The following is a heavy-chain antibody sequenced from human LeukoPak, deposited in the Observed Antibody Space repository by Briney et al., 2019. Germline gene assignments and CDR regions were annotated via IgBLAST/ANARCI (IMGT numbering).Heavy chain of an antibody. J-gene: IGHJ4*02. CDR2: ISYDGSNK. V-gene: IGHV3-30-3*01. CDR3: ARGPGFGELLSTWQGNDY. CDR1: GFTFSSYA. Sequence: QPGGSLRLSCAASGFTFSSYAMPWVRQAPGKGLEWVAVISYDGSNKYYADSVKGRFTISRDNSKNTLYLQMNSLRAEDTAVYYCARGPGFGELLSTWQGNDYWGQGTLVTVSS. D-gene: IGHD3-10*01.